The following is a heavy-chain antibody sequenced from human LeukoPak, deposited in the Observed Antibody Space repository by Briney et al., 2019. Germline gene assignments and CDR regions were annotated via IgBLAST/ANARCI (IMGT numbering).Heavy chain of an antibody. V-gene: IGHV1-18*01. D-gene: IGHD3-10*01. CDR2: ISTNNGNT. J-gene: IGHJ6*03. Sequence: EASVKVSCKASGYTFTNYGIIWVRQAPGQGLEWMGSISTNNGNTDYAQKFQGRVTMTTETSTSTAYMELRSLRYDDTAIYYCARAYGSGSYFFYYYYMDVWGKGTTVTISS. CDR3: ARAYGSGSYFFYYYYMDV. CDR1: GYTFTNYG.